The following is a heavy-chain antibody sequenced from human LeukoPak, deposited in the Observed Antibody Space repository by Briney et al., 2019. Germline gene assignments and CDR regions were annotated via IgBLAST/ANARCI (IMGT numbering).Heavy chain of an antibody. V-gene: IGHV3-30-3*01. CDR1: GFTFSSYA. CDR3: ARVATGSYDWFDP. D-gene: IGHD3-10*01. J-gene: IGHJ5*02. Sequence: GGSLRLSCAASGFTFSSYAMHWVRQAPGKGLEWVAVISYDGSNKYYADSVKGRFTISRDNSKNTLYLQMNSLRAEDTAVYFCARVATGSYDWFDPWGQGTLVTVSS. CDR2: ISYDGSNK.